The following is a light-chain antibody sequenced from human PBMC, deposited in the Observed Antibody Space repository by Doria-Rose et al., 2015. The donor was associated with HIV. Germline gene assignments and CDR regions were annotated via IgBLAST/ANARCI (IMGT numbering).Light chain of an antibody. CDR2: QDN. J-gene: IGLJ2*01. CDR3: QAWDSTTVV. CDR1: KLGDKY. V-gene: IGLV3-1*01. Sequence: DLTQPPSLSVSPGQTASITCSGDKLGDKYACWYQQKSGQSPVLVIYQDNKRPSGIPERFSGSNSGDTATLTISGTQAMDEADYYCQAWDSTTVVLGGGTKLTGL.